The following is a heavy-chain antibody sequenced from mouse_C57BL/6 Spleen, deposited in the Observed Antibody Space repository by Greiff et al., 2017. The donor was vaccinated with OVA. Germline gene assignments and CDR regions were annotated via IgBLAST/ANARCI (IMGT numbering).Heavy chain of an antibody. J-gene: IGHJ4*01. CDR1: GYTFTSYW. CDR3: ARKTVVATDYAMDY. Sequence: QVQLQQPGAELVMPGASVKLSCKASGYTFTSYWMHWVKQRPGQGLEWIGEIDPSDSYTNYNQKFKGKYTLTVDTSSSTAYMHLSSHTSEDSAVYYCARKTVVATDYAMDYWGQGTSVTVSS. CDR2: IDPSDSYT. V-gene: IGHV1-69*01. D-gene: IGHD1-1*01.